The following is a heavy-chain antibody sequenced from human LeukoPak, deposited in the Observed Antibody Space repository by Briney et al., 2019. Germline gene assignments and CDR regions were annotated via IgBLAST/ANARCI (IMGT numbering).Heavy chain of an antibody. D-gene: IGHD2-21*01. Sequence: VKVSCKASGYTFTSYDINWGRQATGQGLEWMGWMNPNSGNTGYAQKFQGRVTITRNTSISTAYMELSSLRSEDTAVYYCARGPAYCGGDCYSYNWFDPWGQGTLVTVSS. CDR3: ARGPAYCGGDCYSYNWFDP. CDR2: MNPNSGNT. V-gene: IGHV1-8*03. J-gene: IGHJ5*02. CDR1: GYTFTSYD.